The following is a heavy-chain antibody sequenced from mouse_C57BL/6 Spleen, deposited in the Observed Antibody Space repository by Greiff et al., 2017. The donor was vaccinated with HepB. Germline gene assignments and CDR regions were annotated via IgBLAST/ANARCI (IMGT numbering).Heavy chain of an antibody. CDR2: IDPSDSYT. J-gene: IGHJ1*03. CDR1: GYTFTSYW. D-gene: IGHD2-4*01. Sequence: VQLQQPGAELVMPGASVKLSCKASGYTFTSYWMHWVKQRPGQGLEWIGEIDPSDSYTNYNQKFKGKSTLTVDKSSSTAYMQLSSLTSEDSAVYYCARYQIYYDYDWYFDVWGTGTTVTVSS. V-gene: IGHV1-69*01. CDR3: ARYQIYYDYDWYFDV.